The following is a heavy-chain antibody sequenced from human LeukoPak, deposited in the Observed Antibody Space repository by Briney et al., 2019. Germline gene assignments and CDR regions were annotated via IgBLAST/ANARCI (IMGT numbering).Heavy chain of an antibody. D-gene: IGHD6-13*01. J-gene: IGHJ6*02. CDR1: GYTLTSYG. CDR2: ISAYNGNT. CDR3: ARVDSSWPYYYYGMDV. Sequence: GASVKVSCTASGYTLTSYGISWVRQAPGQGLEWMGWISAYNGNTNYAQKLQGRVTMTTDTSTSTAYMELRSLRSDDTAVYYCARVDSSWPYYYYGMDVWGQGTTVTVSS. V-gene: IGHV1-18*01.